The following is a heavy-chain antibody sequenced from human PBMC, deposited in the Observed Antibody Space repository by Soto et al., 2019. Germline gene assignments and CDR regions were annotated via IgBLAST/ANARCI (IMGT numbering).Heavy chain of an antibody. CDR3: ARGASPLIDY. J-gene: IGHJ4*02. CDR2: INAGNGNR. Sequence: QVQLVQSRAEVKEPGASVKVSCKASRYTFTSYAMNWVRQAPGQRHEWMGWINAGNGNRKYSQKFQGRVTITRDTSASTAYMDVSSLRSEDTAVYYCARGASPLIDYWGQGTLVTVSS. D-gene: IGHD1-26*01. CDR1: RYTFTSYA. V-gene: IGHV1-3*01.